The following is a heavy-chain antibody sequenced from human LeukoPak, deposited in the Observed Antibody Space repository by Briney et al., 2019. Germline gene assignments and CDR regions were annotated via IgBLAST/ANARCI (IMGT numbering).Heavy chain of an antibody. V-gene: IGHV4-59*01. CDR3: ARHREWSIDS. CDR2: IYSRST. CDR1: GCSISSYY. D-gene: IGHD2-8*01. Sequence: PSETLTLTCTVSGCSISSYYRTWIRQPQGKGLECIWYIYSRSTNYNPSLKSRVTISVDTSKNQFSLKLNSVTAADTAVYYCARHREWSIDSSGQGTLVTVSS. J-gene: IGHJ5*01.